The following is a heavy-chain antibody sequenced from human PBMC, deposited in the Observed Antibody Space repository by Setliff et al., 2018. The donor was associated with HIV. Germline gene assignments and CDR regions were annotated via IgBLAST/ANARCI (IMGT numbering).Heavy chain of an antibody. CDR1: GFTFSSYA. CDR3: ARGWEGGMDY. D-gene: IGHD1-26*01. V-gene: IGHV3-30*04. Sequence: GGSLRLSCSASGFTFSSYAMHWVRQAPGKGLEWVALISDDGSGIRYAESVKGRFTISRDNSKNTVYMELRSLRSDDTAVYYCARGWEGGMDYWGQGTTVTVSS. CDR2: ISDDGSGI. J-gene: IGHJ6*02.